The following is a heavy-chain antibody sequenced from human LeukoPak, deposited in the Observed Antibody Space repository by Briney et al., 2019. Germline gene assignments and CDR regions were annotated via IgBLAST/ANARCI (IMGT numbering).Heavy chain of an antibody. CDR1: GGSISSYY. D-gene: IGHD6-13*01. CDR3: ARDSIAAAGRTGRVY. Sequence: SETLSLTCTVSGGSISSYYWSWIRQPPGKGLEWIGYISTSGATNYNPSLKSRVTISVDTSKNQFSLKLSSVTAADTAVYYCARDSIAAAGRTGRVYWGQGTLVTVSS. V-gene: IGHV4-4*08. CDR2: ISTSGAT. J-gene: IGHJ4*02.